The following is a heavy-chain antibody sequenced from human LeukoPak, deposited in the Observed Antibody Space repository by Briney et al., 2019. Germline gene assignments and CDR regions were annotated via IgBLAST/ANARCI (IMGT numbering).Heavy chain of an antibody. J-gene: IGHJ4*02. CDR2: IYTSSST. V-gene: IGHV4-4*07. D-gene: IGHD1-26*01. CDR3: ARENSGSYRGFDY. CDR1: GGSISSYY. Sequence: SETLSLTCTVAGGSISSYYWTWIRQPAGEGLEGIGRIYTSSSTNYNPYLKSRVTMPLDTSKNQFPLRLSSVTAADTAVYYCARENSGSYRGFDYWGQGPLVTVSS.